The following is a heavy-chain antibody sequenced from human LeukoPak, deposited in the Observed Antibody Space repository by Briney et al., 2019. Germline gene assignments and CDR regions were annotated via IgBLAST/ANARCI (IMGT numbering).Heavy chain of an antibody. CDR2: ISAYNGNT. V-gene: IGHV1-18*01. J-gene: IGHJ4*02. Sequence: GASVKVSCKASGYTFTSYVISWVGQAPGQGLEWMGWISAYNGNTNYAQKLQGRVTMTTDTSTSTAYMELRSLRSDDTAVYYCARATLRGYSYGFDYWGQGTLVTVSS. CDR1: GYTFTSYV. D-gene: IGHD5-18*01. CDR3: ARATLRGYSYGFDY.